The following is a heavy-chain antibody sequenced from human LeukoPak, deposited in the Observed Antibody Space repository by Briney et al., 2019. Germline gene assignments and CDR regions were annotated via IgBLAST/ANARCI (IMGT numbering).Heavy chain of an antibody. V-gene: IGHV4-34*01. D-gene: IGHD5-12*01. Sequence: PSETLSLTCAVWGGSFSGYYWSWIRQPPGKGLEWIGEINHSGSTNYNPSLKSRVTISVDTSQNQFSLKLSSVTAADTAVYYCARGNVATILAYWGQGTLVTVSS. CDR1: GGSFSGYY. CDR2: INHSGST. J-gene: IGHJ4*02. CDR3: ARGNVATILAY.